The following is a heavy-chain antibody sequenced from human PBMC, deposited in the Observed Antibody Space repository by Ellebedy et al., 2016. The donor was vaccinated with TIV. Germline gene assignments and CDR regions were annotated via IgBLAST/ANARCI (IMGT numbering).Heavy chain of an antibody. V-gene: IGHV3-7*01. CDR3: ATDGSYGDFRSPAHAFEI. CDR1: GFSFRSYW. CDR2: INQDESQR. J-gene: IGHJ3*02. D-gene: IGHD4-17*01. Sequence: GGSLRLSCAASGFSFRSYWMSWVRQAPGRGLEWVANINQDESQRYYVDSVKGRFTISRDNTKSSLYLQMNSLRAEDTAVYYCATDGSYGDFRSPAHAFEIWGQGTMLIVSS.